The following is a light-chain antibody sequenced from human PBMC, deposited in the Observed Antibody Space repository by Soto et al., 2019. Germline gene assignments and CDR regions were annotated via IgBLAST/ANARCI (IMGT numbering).Light chain of an antibody. CDR2: GAS. V-gene: IGKV3-20*01. J-gene: IGKJ2*01. CDR3: QQYGSSPYT. CDR1: QSVTSNY. Sequence: EIVLTQSPGTLSVSSGESATLSCRASQSVTSNYVAWYQQKPGLPPRLLIFGASNRATGIPDRFSGGVSGTDFTLNISRLEPEDFALYICQQYGSSPYTFGLGTKVDIK.